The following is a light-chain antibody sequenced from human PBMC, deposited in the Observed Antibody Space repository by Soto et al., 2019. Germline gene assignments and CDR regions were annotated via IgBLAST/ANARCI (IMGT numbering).Light chain of an antibody. CDR2: AAS. CDR3: QQLNRHTIA. V-gene: IGKV1-9*01. Sequence: DIKMTQSTSSRSASVGDRVTITCRASHSVNSWLAWFQQKPGKAPKLVIYAASTLQSGVPSRFSGSGSGTEVTLTLSILQPEVFATYDCQQLNRHTIAVGPGTRRAI. CDR1: HSVNSW. J-gene: IGKJ5*01.